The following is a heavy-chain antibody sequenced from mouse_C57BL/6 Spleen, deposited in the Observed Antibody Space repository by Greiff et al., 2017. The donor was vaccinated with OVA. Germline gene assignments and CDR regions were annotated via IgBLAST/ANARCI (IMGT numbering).Heavy chain of an antibody. J-gene: IGHJ1*03. V-gene: IGHV1-69*01. CDR2: IDPSDSYT. D-gene: IGHD1-1*01. Sequence: VQLQQPGAELVMPGASVKLSCKASGYTFTSYWMHWVKQRPGQGLEWIGEIDPSDSYTNYNQKFKGKSTLTVDKSSSTAYMQLSSLTSEDSAVYYCARFRITTVVDWYFDVWGTGTTVTVSS. CDR3: ARFRITTVVDWYFDV. CDR1: GYTFTSYW.